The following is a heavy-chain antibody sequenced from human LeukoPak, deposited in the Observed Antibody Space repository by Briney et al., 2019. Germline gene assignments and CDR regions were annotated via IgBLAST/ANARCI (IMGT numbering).Heavy chain of an antibody. CDR2: INWNGGST. Sequence: GGSLRLSCAASGFTFSSYAMSWVRQGPGKGLEWVSGINWNGGSTGYADSVKGRFTISRDNAKNSLYLQMNSLRVEDTALYYCARDRGSGSYYNPIDYWGQGTLVSVSS. J-gene: IGHJ4*02. D-gene: IGHD3-10*01. V-gene: IGHV3-20*04. CDR3: ARDRGSGSYYNPIDY. CDR1: GFTFSSYA.